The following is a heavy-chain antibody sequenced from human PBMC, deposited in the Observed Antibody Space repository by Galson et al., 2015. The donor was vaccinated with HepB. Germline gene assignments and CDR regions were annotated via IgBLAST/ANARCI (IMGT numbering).Heavy chain of an antibody. D-gene: IGHD3-22*01. V-gene: IGHV3-23*01. CDR1: GFTFSSYA. CDR2: ISGSGGST. Sequence: SLRLSCAASGFTFSSYAMSWVRQAPGKGLEWVSAISGSGGSTYYADSVKGRFTISRDNSKNTLYLQMNSLRAEDTAVYYCAKVLGGYYSPRSWFDPWGQGTLVTVSS. CDR3: AKVLGGYYSPRSWFDP. J-gene: IGHJ5*02.